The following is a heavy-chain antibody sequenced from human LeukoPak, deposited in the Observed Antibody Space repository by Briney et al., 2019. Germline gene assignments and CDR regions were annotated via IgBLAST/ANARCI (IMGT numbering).Heavy chain of an antibody. CDR3: ARDEYRADAY. Sequence: GGSPRLSCADPGFTFTSSALDWVRQAPGKGLEWISVISGDGESTHYADSVKGRFTISRDNSKNTLYLQMNSLRAEDTAVYYCARDEYRADAYWGRGTLVTVSS. CDR2: ISGDGEST. D-gene: IGHD2/OR15-2a*01. V-gene: IGHV3-23*01. J-gene: IGHJ4*02. CDR1: GFTFTSSA.